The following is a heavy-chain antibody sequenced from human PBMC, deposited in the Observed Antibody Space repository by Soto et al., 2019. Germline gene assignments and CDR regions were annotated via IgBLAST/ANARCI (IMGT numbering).Heavy chain of an antibody. Sequence: QVQLVQSGAEVKKPGSSVKVSCKASGGIFSNFAFNWMRQAPGQGLEWMGGIIPTLGTPHYAQKFLGRVTITADESTRTVYREMSSLTVEDTAVYYCARVGLGAYDYWGQGTLVIVSS. D-gene: IGHD6-19*01. V-gene: IGHV1-69*01. CDR3: ARVGLGAYDY. CDR2: IIPTLGTP. CDR1: GGIFSNFA. J-gene: IGHJ4*02.